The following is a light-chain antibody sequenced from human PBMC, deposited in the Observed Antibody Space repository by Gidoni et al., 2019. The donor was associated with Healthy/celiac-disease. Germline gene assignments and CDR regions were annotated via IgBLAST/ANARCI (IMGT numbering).Light chain of an antibody. CDR1: SSDVGGYNY. CDR2: EVS. CDR3: SSYTSSSTGV. Sequence: QSALTQPASVSGSPGQSITISCTGTSSDVGGYNYVSWYQQHPGKDPKLMIYEVSNRPSGVSNRVSGSKSGNTASLTISGLQAEDEADYYCSSYTSSSTGVFGGGTKLTVL. V-gene: IGLV2-14*01. J-gene: IGLJ2*01.